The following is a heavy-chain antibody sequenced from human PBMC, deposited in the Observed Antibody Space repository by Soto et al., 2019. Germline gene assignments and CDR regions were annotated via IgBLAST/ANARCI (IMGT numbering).Heavy chain of an antibody. CDR2: INAGNGNT. J-gene: IGHJ5*02. Sequence: QVQLVQSGAEVKKPGASVKVSCKASGYTFTSYAMHWVRQAPGQRLEWMGWINAGNGNTKYSQKFQGRVTITRDTSASTAYMELSSLRSEDTAVYYCARDPSSGYYDILTGSALSWFDPWGQGTLVTVSS. CDR3: ARDPSSGYYDILTGSALSWFDP. V-gene: IGHV1-3*01. D-gene: IGHD3-9*01. CDR1: GYTFTSYA.